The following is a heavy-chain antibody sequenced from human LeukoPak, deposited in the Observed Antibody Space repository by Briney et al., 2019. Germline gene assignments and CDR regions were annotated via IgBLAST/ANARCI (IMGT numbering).Heavy chain of an antibody. J-gene: IGHJ4*02. V-gene: IGHV4-39*07. Sequence: SETLSLTCTVSGGSISSRNYYWGWIRQPPNKGLQWIGSIYYTGSTYYKPSLKSRVTMSVDTSKNQFSLRLSSVTAADTAVYYCARDFEGSSGLFDYWGQGTLVTVSS. CDR3: ARDFEGSSGLFDY. D-gene: IGHD6-19*01. CDR1: GGSISSRNYY. CDR2: IYYTGST.